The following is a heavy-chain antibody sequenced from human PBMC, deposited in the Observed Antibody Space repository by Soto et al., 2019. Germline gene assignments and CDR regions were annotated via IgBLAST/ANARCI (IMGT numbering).Heavy chain of an antibody. CDR1: GGSISSYY. V-gene: IGHV4-59*01. CDR2: IYYSGST. D-gene: IGHD3-22*01. CDR3: ARENYYDSSGYSNFDY. Sequence: PSETLSLTCTVSGGSISSYYWSWIRQPPGKGLEWIGYIYYSGSTNYNPSLKSRVTISVDTSKNQFSLKLSSVTTADTAVYYCARENYYDSSGYSNFDYWGQGTLVTVSS. J-gene: IGHJ4*02.